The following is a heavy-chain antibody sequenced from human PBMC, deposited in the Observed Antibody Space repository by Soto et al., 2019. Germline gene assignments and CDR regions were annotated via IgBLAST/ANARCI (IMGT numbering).Heavy chain of an antibody. CDR3: ARDGDGRMSTNPYYYNGMDV. CDR1: GGSLGSYY. J-gene: IGHJ6*02. CDR2: VFYTGRA. D-gene: IGHD2-21*02. V-gene: IGHV4-59*01. Sequence: PSETLSLTCTVSGGSLGSYYWSWIRQPPGKGLKWIGYVFYTGRANYNASLKSRVSISLDTSNYQLSLKLSSVTAADTAVDYCARDGDGRMSTNPYYYNGMDVWGPGTTVTVSS.